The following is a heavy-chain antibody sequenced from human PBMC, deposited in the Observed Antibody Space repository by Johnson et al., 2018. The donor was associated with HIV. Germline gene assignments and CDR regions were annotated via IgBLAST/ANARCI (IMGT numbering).Heavy chain of an antibody. CDR3: ARVGDGNNKNAFDI. Sequence: VQLVESGGGLVQPGGSLRLSCAASGFSFSSYGVHWVRQAPGKGLAYVSSISSNGGSTYYANSVKGRFTISRDNSKNTLYLQMGSLRAEDMAVYYCARVGDGNNKNAFDIWGQGTMVTVSS. J-gene: IGHJ3*02. V-gene: IGHV3-64*01. CDR2: ISSNGGST. D-gene: IGHD5-24*01. CDR1: GFSFSSYG.